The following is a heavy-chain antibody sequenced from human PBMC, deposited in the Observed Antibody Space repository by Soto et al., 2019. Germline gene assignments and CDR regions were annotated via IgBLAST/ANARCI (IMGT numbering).Heavy chain of an antibody. CDR3: ARGGVSDCSSTSCYVSWFDP. Sequence: QVQLQQWGAGLLKPSETLSLTCAVYGGSFSGYYWSWIRQPPVKGLEWIGEINHSGSPNYNPSLKSRVIISVETSKTQFSLKLRYVTAADTAVYYWARGGVSDCSSTSCYVSWFDPWGQGTLVTGSS. V-gene: IGHV4-34*01. CDR1: GGSFSGYY. CDR2: INHSGSP. J-gene: IGHJ5*02. D-gene: IGHD2-2*01.